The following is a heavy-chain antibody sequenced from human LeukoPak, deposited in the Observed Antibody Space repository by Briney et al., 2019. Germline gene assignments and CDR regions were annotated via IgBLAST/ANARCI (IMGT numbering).Heavy chain of an antibody. V-gene: IGHV3-21*01. Sequence: PGGSLRLSCAASGFTFSSYSMNWVRQAPGKGLEWVSSISSSSSYIYYADSVKGRFTISRDNAKNSLYLQMNSLRAEDTAVYYCARDFYTYYYDSSGYYHHVPFDYWGQGTLVTVSS. J-gene: IGHJ4*02. D-gene: IGHD3-22*01. CDR1: GFTFSSYS. CDR2: ISSSSSYI. CDR3: ARDFYTYYYDSSGYYHHVPFDY.